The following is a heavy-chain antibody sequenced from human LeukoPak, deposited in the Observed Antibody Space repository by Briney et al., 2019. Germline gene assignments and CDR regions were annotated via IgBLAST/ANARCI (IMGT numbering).Heavy chain of an antibody. CDR3: AKASCSSASCYRFVS. CDR1: GFTFSNFA. CDR2: IGGSGGST. J-gene: IGHJ4*02. D-gene: IGHD2-2*01. V-gene: IGHV3-23*01. Sequence: GGSLRLSCAASGFTFSNFAMSWVRQAPGKGLDWVSVIGGSGGSTYYADSVKGRFTISRDNSKSTLYLQMNSLRAEDTAAHYCAKASCSSASCYRFVSWGQGTLVTVSS.